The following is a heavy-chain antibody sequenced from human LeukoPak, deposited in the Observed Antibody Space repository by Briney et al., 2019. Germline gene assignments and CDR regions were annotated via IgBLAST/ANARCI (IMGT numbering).Heavy chain of an antibody. D-gene: IGHD6-13*01. CDR1: GYTFTSYA. J-gene: IGHJ6*02. V-gene: IGHV1-3*01. Sequence: ASVNVSCKASGYTFTSYAMHWERQAPGQRLEWMGWINAGNGNTKYSQKFQGIVTITRDTSASTAYMELSSLRSEDTAVYYCASPLIMAAGAYYYYGMDVWGQGTTVTVSS. CDR3: ASPLIMAAGAYYYYGMDV. CDR2: INAGNGNT.